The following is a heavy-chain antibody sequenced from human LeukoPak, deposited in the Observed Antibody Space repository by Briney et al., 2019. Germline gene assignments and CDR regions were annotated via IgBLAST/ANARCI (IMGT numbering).Heavy chain of an antibody. CDR3: ARDMVVGSGSPIDY. CDR1: GFTFSSYS. V-gene: IGHV3-21*01. Sequence: PGGSLRLSCAASGFTFSSYSMNWVRQAPGKGLEWVSSISSSSYIYYADSVKGRFTISRDNAKNSLYLQMNSLRAEDTAVYYCARDMVVGSGSPIDYWGQGTLVTVSS. CDR2: ISSSSYI. D-gene: IGHD1-26*01. J-gene: IGHJ4*02.